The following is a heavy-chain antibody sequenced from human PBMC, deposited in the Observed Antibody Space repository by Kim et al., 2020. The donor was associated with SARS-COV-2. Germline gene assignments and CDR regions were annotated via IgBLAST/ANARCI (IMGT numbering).Heavy chain of an antibody. CDR1: EFTIRNYW. D-gene: IGHD2-15*01. Sequence: GGSLRLSCAASEFTIRNYWMNWVRQVPGKGLVWVARMNTAGSTLNYTDSVKGRFTISRDNGRNMLFLDMNSLGDEDTAVYYCARGPGYAYVTWYYDLWGRGTLVTVSS. V-gene: IGHV3-74*01. CDR3: ARGPGYAYVTWYYDL. CDR2: MNTAGSTL. J-gene: IGHJ2*01.